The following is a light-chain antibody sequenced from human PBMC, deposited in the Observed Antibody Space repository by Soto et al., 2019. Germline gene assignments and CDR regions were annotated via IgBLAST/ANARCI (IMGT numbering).Light chain of an antibody. CDR3: SSYAGSNIHYV. V-gene: IGLV2-8*01. J-gene: IGLJ1*01. Sequence: SALTQPPSASGSPGQSVTISCTGTSSDVGGYRYVSWYQQHPGKAPKLIIYEVTKRPSGVPDRFSGSKSGNTASLTVSGLQTEDEADYYCSSYAGSNIHYVFGTGTKVTVL. CDR1: SSDVGGYRY. CDR2: EVT.